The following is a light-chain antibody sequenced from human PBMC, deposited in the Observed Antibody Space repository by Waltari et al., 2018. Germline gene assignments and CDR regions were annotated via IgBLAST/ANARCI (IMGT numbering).Light chain of an antibody. J-gene: IGKJ1*01. V-gene: IGKV1-27*01. CDR3: QKYNSAPWT. CDR2: AAA. CDR1: QGISNY. Sequence: DIQLTQSPSSLSASVGDRATITCRARQGISNYLAWYQQKPGKVPKLLIYAAATVQSGVPSRFSGSGSGTDFTLTISSLQPEDVATYYCQKYNSAPWTFGQGTKVEIK.